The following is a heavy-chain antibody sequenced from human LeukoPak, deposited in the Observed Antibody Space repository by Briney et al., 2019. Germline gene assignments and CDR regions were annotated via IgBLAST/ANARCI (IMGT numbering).Heavy chain of an antibody. J-gene: IGHJ4*02. Sequence: GGSLRLPCAASGFTFSNYWMHWARQAPGKGLVWVSRINSDARSTSYADSVKGRFTISRDNAKNTLYLQMNSLGAEDTAVYYCARSAYCGGDCYQFDYWGQGALVTVSS. V-gene: IGHV3-74*01. CDR2: INSDARST. CDR1: GFTFSNYW. CDR3: ARSAYCGGDCYQFDY. D-gene: IGHD2-21*02.